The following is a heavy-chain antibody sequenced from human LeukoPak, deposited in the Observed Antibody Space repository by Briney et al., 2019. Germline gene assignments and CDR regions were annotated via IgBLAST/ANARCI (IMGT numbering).Heavy chain of an antibody. D-gene: IGHD4-11*01. CDR2: MNPNSGNT. Sequence: ASVKVSCKAPGYTFTGSDISWVPQATGQGLEWMGWMNPNSGNTGYAQKFQGRVTITRNTSISTAYMELSSLRSEDTAVYYCARVIPWADYNPYSLDYGGQGTLVTVSS. CDR3: ARVIPWADYNPYSLDY. J-gene: IGHJ4*02. V-gene: IGHV1-8*03. CDR1: GYTFTGSD.